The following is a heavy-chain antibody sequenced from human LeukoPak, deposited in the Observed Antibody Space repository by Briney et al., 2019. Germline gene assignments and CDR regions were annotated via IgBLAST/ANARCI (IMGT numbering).Heavy chain of an antibody. V-gene: IGHV4-34*01. CDR1: GGSFSGYY. Sequence: SETLSLTCAVYGGSFSGYYWSWIRQPPGKGLEWIGEINHSGSTNYNPSLKSRVTISVDTSKSQFSLKLSSVTAADTAVYYCARGIVVVPAAMSNWFDPWGQGTLVTVSS. CDR2: INHSGST. CDR3: ARGIVVVPAAMSNWFDP. J-gene: IGHJ5*02. D-gene: IGHD2-2*01.